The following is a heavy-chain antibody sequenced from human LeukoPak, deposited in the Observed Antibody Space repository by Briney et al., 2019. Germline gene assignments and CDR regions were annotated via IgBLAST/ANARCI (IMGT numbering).Heavy chain of an antibody. CDR1: GGTFSSYA. Sequence: ASVKVSCKASGGTFSSYAISWVRQAPGQGLEWMGGIIPIFGTANYAQKFQGRVTITADESTSTAYMELSSLRSEDTAVYYCARDWGGYCTNGVCHRPFDYWGQGTLVTVS. D-gene: IGHD2-8*01. J-gene: IGHJ4*02. CDR3: ARDWGGYCTNGVCHRPFDY. CDR2: IIPIFGTA. V-gene: IGHV1-69*13.